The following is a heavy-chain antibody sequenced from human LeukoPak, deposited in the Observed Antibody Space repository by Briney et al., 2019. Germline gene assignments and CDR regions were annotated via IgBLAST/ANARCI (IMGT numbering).Heavy chain of an antibody. CDR1: GFTFSSYA. J-gene: IGHJ3*02. Sequence: GGSLKLSCAASGFTFSSYAMSWVRQAPGKGLEWVSAISGSGGSTYYADSVKGRFTISRDNSKNTLYLQMNSLRAEDTAVYYCAARRGGAIGAFDIWGQGTMVTVSS. V-gene: IGHV3-23*01. CDR2: ISGSGGST. CDR3: AARRGGAIGAFDI. D-gene: IGHD3-16*01.